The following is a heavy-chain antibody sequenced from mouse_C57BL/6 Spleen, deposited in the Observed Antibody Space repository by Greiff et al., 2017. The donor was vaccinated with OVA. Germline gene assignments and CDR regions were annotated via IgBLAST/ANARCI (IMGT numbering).Heavy chain of an antibody. CDR2: IHPNSGRT. J-gene: IGHJ2*01. V-gene: IGHV1-64*01. CDR1: GYTFTSYW. D-gene: IGHD2-1*01. CDR3: AREWEGHYGIDFDY. Sequence: QVQLQQPGAELVKPGASVKLSCKASGYTFTSYWMHWVKQRPGQGLEWIGMIHPNSGRTNYNEKFKSKATLTVDKSSSTAYMQLSSLTSEDSAVYYCAREWEGHYGIDFDYWGQGTTLTVSS.